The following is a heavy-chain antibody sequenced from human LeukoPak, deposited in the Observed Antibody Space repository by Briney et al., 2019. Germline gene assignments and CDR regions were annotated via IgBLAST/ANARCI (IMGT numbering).Heavy chain of an antibody. J-gene: IGHJ4*02. Sequence: GGSLRLSCAASGFIFSSYSISWVRQAPGKGLDWVSSINNNGRNTYYADSVKGRFTISRDNAKNSLYLQMKSLRVEDTAVYYCARGGSFGVDRNDFWGQGTLVTVSS. D-gene: IGHD3-3*01. V-gene: IGHV3-21*01. CDR2: INNNGRNT. CDR1: GFIFSSYS. CDR3: ARGGSFGVDRNDF.